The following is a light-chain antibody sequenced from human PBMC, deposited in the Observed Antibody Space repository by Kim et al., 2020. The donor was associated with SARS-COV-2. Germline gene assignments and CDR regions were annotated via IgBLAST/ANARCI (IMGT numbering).Light chain of an antibody. CDR1: TGAVTSGHY. V-gene: IGLV7-46*01. CDR2: DTS. Sequence: QAVVTQEPSLTVSPGGTVTLTCGSSTGAVTSGHYPYWFQQKPGQAPRTLIYDTSNQHSWTPARFSGSLLGGKAALTLSGAQPEDEAEYYCLLYYGGDRVFGGGTKVTVL. CDR3: LLYYGGDRV. J-gene: IGLJ3*02.